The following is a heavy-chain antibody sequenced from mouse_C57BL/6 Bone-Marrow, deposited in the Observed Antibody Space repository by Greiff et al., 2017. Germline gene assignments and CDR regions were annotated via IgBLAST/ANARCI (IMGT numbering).Heavy chain of an antibody. CDR2: IYPGSGST. CDR3: ARVDHYYGSSYGFPYYFDY. Sequence: QVHVKQPGAELVKPGASVKMSCKASGYTFTSYWITWVKQRPGQGLEWIGDIYPGSGSTNYNEKFKSKATLTVDTSSSTAYMQLSSLTSEDSAVYYCARVDHYYGSSYGFPYYFDYWGQGTTLTVSS. CDR1: GYTFTSYW. V-gene: IGHV1-55*01. D-gene: IGHD1-1*01. J-gene: IGHJ2*01.